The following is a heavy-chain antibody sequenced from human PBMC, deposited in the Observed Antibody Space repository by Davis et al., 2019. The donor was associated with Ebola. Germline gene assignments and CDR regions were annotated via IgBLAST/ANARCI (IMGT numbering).Heavy chain of an antibody. CDR2: INAGNGNT. D-gene: IGHD3-3*01. CDR1: GYTFTSYA. CDR3: AADDPVLRFLEGGHYYGMDV. Sequence: ASVKVSCKASGYTFTSYAMHWVRQAPGQRLEWMGWINAGNGNTKYSQKFQGRVTITRDTSASTAYMELSSLRSEDTAVYYCAADDPVLRFLEGGHYYGMDVWGQGTTVTVSS. V-gene: IGHV1-3*01. J-gene: IGHJ6*02.